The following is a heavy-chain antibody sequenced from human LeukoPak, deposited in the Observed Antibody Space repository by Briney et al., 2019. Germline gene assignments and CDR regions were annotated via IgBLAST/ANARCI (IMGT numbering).Heavy chain of an antibody. Sequence: GRSLRLSCAASGFTFSSYGTHWVRQAPGKGLEWVAVISYDGSNKYYADSVKGRFTISRDNSKNTLYLQMNSLRAEDTAVYYCAKDQTTASYGMDVWGQGTTVTVSS. CDR1: GFTFSSYG. D-gene: IGHD4-17*01. V-gene: IGHV3-30*18. CDR2: ISYDGSNK. J-gene: IGHJ6*02. CDR3: AKDQTTASYGMDV.